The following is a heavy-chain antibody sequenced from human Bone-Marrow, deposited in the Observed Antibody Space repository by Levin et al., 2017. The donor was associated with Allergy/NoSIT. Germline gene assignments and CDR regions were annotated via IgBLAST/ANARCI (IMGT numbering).Heavy chain of an antibody. J-gene: IGHJ4*02. CDR1: GYSFTSYW. D-gene: IGHD6-19*01. Sequence: GGSLRLSCEGSGYSFTSYWIAWVRQMPGKGLEWMGIIYPGDSDTRYSPSFQGQVTISADKSISTAYLQWSSLKASDTAMYYCARGAHYSSGWGGYWGQGTVVTVSS. CDR2: IYPGDSDT. CDR3: ARGAHYSSGWGGY. V-gene: IGHV5-51*01.